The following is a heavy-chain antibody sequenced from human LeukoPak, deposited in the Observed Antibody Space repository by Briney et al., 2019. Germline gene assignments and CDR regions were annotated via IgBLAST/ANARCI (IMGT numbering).Heavy chain of an antibody. V-gene: IGHV3-23*01. J-gene: IGHJ4*02. CDR1: GFTFTNYA. CDR3: AKDRSIGTYYTFDH. Sequence: GGSLRLSCAASGFTFTNYAMAWVRQAPGKGLEWVSSISASGVMTYYADSVKGRFTVSRDNSKNSLYLQMSSLTAADTAVYYCAKDRSIGTYYTFDHWGQGTLVTVSS. CDR2: ISASGVMT. D-gene: IGHD1-26*01.